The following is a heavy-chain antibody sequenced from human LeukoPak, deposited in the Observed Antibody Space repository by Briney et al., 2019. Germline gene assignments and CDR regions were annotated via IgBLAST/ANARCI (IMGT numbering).Heavy chain of an antibody. CDR2: IRYDGSNK. V-gene: IGHV3-30*02. CDR3: AKENWPTVTIPGRTYFDY. Sequence: GGSLRLSCAASGFTFSSYGMHWVRQAPGKGLEWVAFIRYDGSNKYYADSVKGRFTISRDNSKNTLCLQMNSLRPENTAVYYCAKENWPTVTIPGRTYFDYWGQGTLVTVSS. D-gene: IGHD4-17*01. CDR1: GFTFSSYG. J-gene: IGHJ4*02.